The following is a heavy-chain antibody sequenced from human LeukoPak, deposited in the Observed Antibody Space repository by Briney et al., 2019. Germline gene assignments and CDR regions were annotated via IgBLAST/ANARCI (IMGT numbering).Heavy chain of an antibody. CDR2: IYTSGST. Sequence: SETLSLTCTVSGGSISSGSYYWSWIRQPAGKGLEWIGRIYTSGSTNYNPSLESRVTISVDTSKNQFSLKLSSVTAADTAVYYCARAPHYGGNSPFDYWGQGTLVTVSS. D-gene: IGHD4-23*01. J-gene: IGHJ4*02. V-gene: IGHV4-61*02. CDR1: GGSISSGSYY. CDR3: ARAPHYGGNSPFDY.